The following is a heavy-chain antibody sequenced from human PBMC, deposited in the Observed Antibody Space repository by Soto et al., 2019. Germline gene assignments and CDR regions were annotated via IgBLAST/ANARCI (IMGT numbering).Heavy chain of an antibody. CDR2: ISSTGSTI. D-gene: IGHD3-22*01. CDR3: ARPYYYYDSSGKDY. Sequence: VGSLRLSCAASGFTFSSYEMSWVRQAPGKGLEWVSYISSTGSTIYYADSVKGRFTISRDNAKNSLYLQMNSLRAEDTAVYYCARPYYYYDSSGKDYWGQGTLVTVSS. CDR1: GFTFSSYE. J-gene: IGHJ4*02. V-gene: IGHV3-48*03.